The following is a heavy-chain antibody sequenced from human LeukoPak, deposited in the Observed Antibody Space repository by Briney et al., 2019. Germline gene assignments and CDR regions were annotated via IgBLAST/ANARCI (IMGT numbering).Heavy chain of an antibody. CDR3: AREGSWRWTFGP. J-gene: IGHJ5*02. CDR2: INRGSNII. Sequence: QPGGSLRLSCVASGFTFNTYSMNWVRQAPGRGPDWVSYINRGSNIIYYADSVRGRFTISRDNAKNSLYLQMDSLRAEDTAVYYCAREGSWRWTFGPWGQGTLVTVSS. CDR1: GFTFNTYS. D-gene: IGHD3-3*01. V-gene: IGHV3-48*01.